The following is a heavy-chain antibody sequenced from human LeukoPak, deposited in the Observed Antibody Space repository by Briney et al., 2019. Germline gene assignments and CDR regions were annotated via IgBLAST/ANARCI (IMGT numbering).Heavy chain of an antibody. V-gene: IGHV1-46*01. D-gene: IGHD3-16*01. CDR1: GYTFTSYY. CDR3: ARVSPHRKMSYGNQNWFDT. J-gene: IGHJ5*02. CDR2: INPSGGST. Sequence: ASVKVSCKAYGYTFTSYYMHWVRQAPGQGLEWMGIINPSGGSTSYAQKFQGRVTMTTDTSTSTAHMELRSLRSDDTAVYYCARVSPHRKMSYGNQNWFDTWGQGTLVTVSS.